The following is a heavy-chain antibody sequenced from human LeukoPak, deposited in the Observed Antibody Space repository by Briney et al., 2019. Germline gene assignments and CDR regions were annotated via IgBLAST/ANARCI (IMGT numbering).Heavy chain of an antibody. CDR1: GGTFSSYA. CDR2: IIPIFGTA. CDR3: AREKIAPWMATRYAFDI. Sequence: GASVKVSCKASGGTFSSYAISWVRQAPGQGLEWMGGIIPIFGTANYAQKFQGRVTITADESTSTAYMELSSLRSEDTAVYYCAREKIAPWMATRYAFDIWGQGTMVTVSS. D-gene: IGHD5-24*01. V-gene: IGHV1-69*13. J-gene: IGHJ3*02.